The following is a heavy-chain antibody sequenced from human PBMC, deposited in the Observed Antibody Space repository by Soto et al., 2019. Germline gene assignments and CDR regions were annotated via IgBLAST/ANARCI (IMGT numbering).Heavy chain of an antibody. Sequence: GGSLRLSCAASGFTFSSYGMHWVRQAPGKGLEWVAVISYDGSNKYYADSVKGRFTISRDNSKNTLYLQMNSLRAEDTAVYYCAKSSSSWYWDYYYGMDVWGQGTTVTVSS. D-gene: IGHD6-13*01. J-gene: IGHJ6*02. CDR3: AKSSSSWYWDYYYGMDV. V-gene: IGHV3-30*18. CDR2: ISYDGSNK. CDR1: GFTFSSYG.